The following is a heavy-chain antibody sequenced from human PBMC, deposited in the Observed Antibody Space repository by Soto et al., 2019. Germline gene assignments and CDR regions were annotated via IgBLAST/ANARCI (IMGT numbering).Heavy chain of an antibody. CDR1: GFTVSNNY. D-gene: IGHD3-10*01. J-gene: IGHJ4*02. Sequence: EVQLVESGGGLIQPGGSLRLSCAVSGFTVSNNYISWVRQAPGKGLEGVSVSYSGGYTAYGDSVKGRFTISRDNSKNTLYLQMNGLRAAAPAGDYWATEPGGGGYWGQGTLVTVSS. V-gene: IGHV3-53*01. CDR2: SYSGGYT. CDR3: ATEPGGGGY.